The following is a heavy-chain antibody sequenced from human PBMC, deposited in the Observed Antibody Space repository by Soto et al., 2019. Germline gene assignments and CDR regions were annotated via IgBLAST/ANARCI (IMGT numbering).Heavy chain of an antibody. J-gene: IGHJ3*02. Sequence: QVQLVESGGGVVQPGRSLRLSCAASGFTFSSYGMHWVRQAPGKGLEWVAVIWYDGSNKYYADSVKGRFTISRDNSKNTLYLKMNSLRAEDTAVYYCARTEVAYCGGDCYWNAFDIWGQGTMVTVSS. CDR3: ARTEVAYCGGDCYWNAFDI. CDR2: IWYDGSNK. CDR1: GFTFSSYG. V-gene: IGHV3-33*01. D-gene: IGHD2-21*02.